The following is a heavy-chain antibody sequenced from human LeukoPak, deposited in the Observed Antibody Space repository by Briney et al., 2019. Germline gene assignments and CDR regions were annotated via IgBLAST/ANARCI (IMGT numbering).Heavy chain of an antibody. J-gene: IGHJ4*02. CDR3: ARQISSGESSSYFDY. Sequence: SETLSLTCTVSGGSISSGGYYWSWIRQHPGKALEWIGYIYYSGSTYYNPSLKSRVTISVDTSKNQFSLKLSSVTAADTAVYYCARQISSGESSSYFDYWGQGTLVTVSS. V-gene: IGHV4-31*03. CDR1: GGSISSGGYY. CDR2: IYYSGST. D-gene: IGHD6-6*01.